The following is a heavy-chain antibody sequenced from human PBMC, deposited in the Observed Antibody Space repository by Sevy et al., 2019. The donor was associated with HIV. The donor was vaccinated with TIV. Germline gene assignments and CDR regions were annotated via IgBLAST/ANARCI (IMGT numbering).Heavy chain of an antibody. J-gene: IGHJ4*02. V-gene: IGHV3-23*01. CDR3: AKDLQTALAIVVVPAAIGLDY. D-gene: IGHD2-2*03. Sequence: GGSLRLSCLASGFTFSDPWMSWVRQAPGKGLEWVSAISGSGGSTYYADSVKGRFTISRDNSKNTLYLQMNSLRAEDTAVYYCAKDLQTALAIVVVPAAIGLDYWGQGTLVTVSS. CDR1: GFTFSDPW. CDR2: ISGSGGST.